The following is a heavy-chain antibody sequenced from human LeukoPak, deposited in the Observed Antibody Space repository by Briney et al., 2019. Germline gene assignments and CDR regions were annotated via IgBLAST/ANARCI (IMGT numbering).Heavy chain of an antibody. CDR1: GFTFSGRDW. D-gene: IGHD3-10*01. CDR2: IKQDGSEK. V-gene: IGHV3-7*01. Sequence: GGSLRLSCVASGFTFSGRDWMTWVRQAPGKGLEWVANIKQDGSEKTYVESVKGRFTISRDNAKNSLYLQTNSLRAEDTAVYYCARAGQEWFGELGFDQWGQGTLVIVSS. J-gene: IGHJ4*02. CDR3: ARAGQEWFGELGFDQ.